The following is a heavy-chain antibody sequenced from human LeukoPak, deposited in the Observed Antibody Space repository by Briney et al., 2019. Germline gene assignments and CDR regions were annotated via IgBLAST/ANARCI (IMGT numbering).Heavy chain of an antibody. J-gene: IGHJ5*02. CDR3: ARDPDGNNWFDP. D-gene: IGHD1-14*01. Sequence: SETLSLTCTVSGGSISSSSYYWGWIRQPPGKGLEWIGSIYYSGSTYYNPSLKSRVTISVDTSKNQFSLKLSSVTAADTAVYYCARDPDGNNWFDPWGQGTLVTVSS. CDR2: IYYSGST. V-gene: IGHV4-39*07. CDR1: GGSISSSSYY.